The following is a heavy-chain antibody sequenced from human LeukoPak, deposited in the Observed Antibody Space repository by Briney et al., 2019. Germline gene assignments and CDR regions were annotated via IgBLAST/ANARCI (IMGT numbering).Heavy chain of an antibody. Sequence: SGGSLRLSCAASGFSLTTYEMNWVRQAPGKGLEWVSYISSSGNTIYYADSVKGRFTISRDNAKNSLYLQMNSLRAEDTAVYYCARDNVAVAGYWGQGTLVTVSS. CDR2: ISSSGNTI. CDR1: GFSLTTYE. CDR3: ARDNVAVAGY. J-gene: IGHJ4*02. V-gene: IGHV3-48*03. D-gene: IGHD6-19*01.